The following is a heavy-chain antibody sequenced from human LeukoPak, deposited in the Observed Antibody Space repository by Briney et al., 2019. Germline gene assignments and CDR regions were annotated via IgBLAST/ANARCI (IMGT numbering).Heavy chain of an antibody. D-gene: IGHD3-10*01. V-gene: IGHV1-69*06. CDR2: IIPIFGTA. J-gene: IGHJ4*02. CDR1: GGTFSSYA. Sequence: ASVKVSCKASGGTFSSYAISWVRQAPGQGLEWMGGIIPIFGTANYAQKFQGRVTITADKSTSTAYMELSSLRSEDTAVYYCARAQRYGSGSYYQYFDYWGQGTLVTVSS. CDR3: ARAQRYGSGSYYQYFDY.